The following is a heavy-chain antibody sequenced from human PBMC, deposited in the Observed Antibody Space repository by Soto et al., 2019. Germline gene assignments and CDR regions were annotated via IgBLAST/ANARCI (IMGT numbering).Heavy chain of an antibody. Sequence: GGSLRLSCAASGFTFSSYAMSWVRQAPGKGLEWVSAISGSGGSTYYADSVKGRFTISRDNSKNTLYLQMNSLRAEDTAVYYCAKVRLRFLEWPPYFDYWGQGTLVTVSS. CDR3: AKVRLRFLEWPPYFDY. J-gene: IGHJ4*02. V-gene: IGHV3-23*01. CDR2: ISGSGGST. D-gene: IGHD3-3*01. CDR1: GFTFSSYA.